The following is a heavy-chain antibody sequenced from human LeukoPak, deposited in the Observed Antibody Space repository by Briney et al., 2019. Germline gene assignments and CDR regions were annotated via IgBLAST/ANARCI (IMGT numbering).Heavy chain of an antibody. Sequence: GGSLRLSCAASGFTFSSYSMNWVRQAPGKGLEWVSSISSSSSYIYYADSVKGRFTISRDNAKNSLYLQMDSLRAEDTGLYYCARDTWYSNSWLHAFDIWGRGTMVTVSS. D-gene: IGHD6-13*01. CDR1: GFTFSSYS. J-gene: IGHJ3*02. CDR3: ARDTWYSNSWLHAFDI. V-gene: IGHV3-21*01. CDR2: ISSSSSYI.